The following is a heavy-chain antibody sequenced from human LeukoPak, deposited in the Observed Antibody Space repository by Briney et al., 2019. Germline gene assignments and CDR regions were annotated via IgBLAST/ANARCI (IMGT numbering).Heavy chain of an antibody. D-gene: IGHD3-22*01. V-gene: IGHV4-34*01. Sequence: SETLSLTCAVYGGSFSGYYWSWIRQPPGKGLEWIGQINHSGSTNYNPSLKSRVTISVDTSKNQFSLKLSSVTAADTAVYYCARRIHYYDSSGYYYVGAIRFDYWGQGTLVTVSS. CDR1: GGSFSGYY. J-gene: IGHJ4*02. CDR2: INHSGST. CDR3: ARRIHYYDSSGYYYVGAIRFDY.